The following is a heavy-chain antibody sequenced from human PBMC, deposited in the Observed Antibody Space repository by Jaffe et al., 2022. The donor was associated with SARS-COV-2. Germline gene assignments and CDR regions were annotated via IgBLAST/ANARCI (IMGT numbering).Heavy chain of an antibody. Sequence: EVQLVESGGGLVQPGGSLRLSCAASGFTFSSYWMHWVRQAPGKGLVWVSRINSDGSSTSYADSVKGRFTISRDNAKNTLYLQMNSLRAEDTAVYYCARDRSAWNYVTGGYYYGMDVWGQGTTVTVSS. D-gene: IGHD1-7*01. V-gene: IGHV3-74*01. CDR3: ARDRSAWNYVTGGYYYGMDV. CDR2: INSDGSST. J-gene: IGHJ6*02. CDR1: GFTFSSYW.